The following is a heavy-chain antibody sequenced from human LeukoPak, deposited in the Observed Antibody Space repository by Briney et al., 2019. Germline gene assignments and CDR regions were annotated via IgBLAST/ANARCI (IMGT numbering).Heavy chain of an antibody. CDR3: ARETYSSGWYRQGYFDY. CDR2: IYYSGST. J-gene: IGHJ4*02. V-gene: IGHV4-59*01. CDR1: GGSISSYY. D-gene: IGHD6-19*01. Sequence: PSETLSLTCTVSGGSISSYYWSWIRQPPGKGLEWIGYIYYSGSTNYNPSLKSRVTISVDTPKNQFSLKLSSVTAADTAVYYCARETYSSGWYRQGYFDYWGQGTLVTVSS.